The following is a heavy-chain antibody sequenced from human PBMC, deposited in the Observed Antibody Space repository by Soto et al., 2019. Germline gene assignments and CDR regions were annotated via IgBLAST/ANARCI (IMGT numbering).Heavy chain of an antibody. CDR1: GYTFTSYG. J-gene: IGHJ6*02. Sequence: WASVKVSCKASGYTFTSYGISWVRQAPGQGLEWMGWISAYNGNTNYAQKLQGRVTMTTDTSTSTAYMELRSLRSDDTAVYYCARSKEQPRGYYYYGMDVWGQGTTVTVSS. CDR2: ISAYNGNT. V-gene: IGHV1-18*04. D-gene: IGHD6-13*01. CDR3: ARSKEQPRGYYYYGMDV.